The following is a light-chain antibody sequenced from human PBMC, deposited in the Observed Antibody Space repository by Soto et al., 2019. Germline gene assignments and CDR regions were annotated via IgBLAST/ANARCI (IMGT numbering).Light chain of an antibody. CDR2: AAS. J-gene: IGKJ2*01. Sequence: DIVMTQSPATLSLSPGERATRSCRASQSISSNLAWYQHKPGQAPRLLIYAASTRASGIPARFSGGGSGTEFSLTITSLQSEDFAIYYCQQYKNWPPMYTFGQGTRLEI. CDR1: QSISSN. V-gene: IGKV3-15*01. CDR3: QQYKNWPPMYT.